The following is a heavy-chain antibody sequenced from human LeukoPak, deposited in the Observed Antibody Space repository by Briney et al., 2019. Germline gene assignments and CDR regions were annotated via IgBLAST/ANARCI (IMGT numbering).Heavy chain of an antibody. D-gene: IGHD3-10*01. CDR3: ARGADYYGSGSFFPFDI. J-gene: IGHJ3*02. CDR2: IYHSGST. V-gene: IGHV4-4*02. CDR1: GGSISSSNW. Sequence: SETLSLTCAVSGGSISSSNWWSWVRQPPGKGLEWIGEIYHSGSTNYNPSLKSRVTISVDKSKNQFSLKLSSVTAADTAVYYCARGADYYGSGSFFPFDIWGQGTMVTVSS.